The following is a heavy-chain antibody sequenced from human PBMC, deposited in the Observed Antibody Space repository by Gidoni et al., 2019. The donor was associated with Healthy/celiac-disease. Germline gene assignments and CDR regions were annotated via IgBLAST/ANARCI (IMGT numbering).Heavy chain of an antibody. V-gene: IGHV3-33*01. CDR1: GFTFSSYG. J-gene: IGHJ6*02. CDR2: IWYDGSNK. Sequence: QVQLVESGGGVVPPGRSLRLSCAASGFTFSSYGMHWVRQAQGKGLEWVAVIWYDGSNKYYADSVKGRFTISRDNSKNTLYLQMNSLRAEDTAVYYCARDTVEMVIISPSHGMDVWGQGTTVTVSS. CDR3: ARDTVEMVIISPSHGMDV. D-gene: IGHD3-3*01.